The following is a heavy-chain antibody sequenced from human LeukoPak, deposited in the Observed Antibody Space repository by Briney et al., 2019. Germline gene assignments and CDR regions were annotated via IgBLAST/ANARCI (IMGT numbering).Heavy chain of an antibody. Sequence: SETLSLTCTVSGGSISSYYWSWIRQPPGKGLEWIGYIYYSGSTNYNPSLKSRVTISVDTSKNQFSLKLSSVTAADTAVYYCARSYREQRGAFDIWGQGTMVTVSS. CDR2: IYYSGST. J-gene: IGHJ3*02. CDR3: ARSYREQRGAFDI. CDR1: GGSISSYY. V-gene: IGHV4-59*01. D-gene: IGHD1-26*01.